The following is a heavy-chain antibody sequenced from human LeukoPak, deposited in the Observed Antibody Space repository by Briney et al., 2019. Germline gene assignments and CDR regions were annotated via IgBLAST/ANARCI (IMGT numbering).Heavy chain of an antibody. J-gene: IGHJ4*02. V-gene: IGHV3-53*01. D-gene: IGHD3-16*01. CDR1: GFTFSSYA. Sequence: PGGSLRLSCAASGFTFSSYAMHWVRQAPGKGLEWVSVIYGGGGTFYADSVKGRFTISTDISKNTLYLEMNSLRVEDTAVYFCAGGGGFYGVDYWGQGTLVTVSS. CDR2: IYGGGGT. CDR3: AGGGGFYGVDY.